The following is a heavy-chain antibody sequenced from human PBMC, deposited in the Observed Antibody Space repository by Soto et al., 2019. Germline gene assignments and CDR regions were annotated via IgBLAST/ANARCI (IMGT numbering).Heavy chain of an antibody. CDR3: RRSSRYSTDV. CDR2: IYSTGNT. Sequence: PSETLSLTCTVSGDSIRSSSYWGWIRQPPGKGLEWIGSIYSTGNTYYNPTLNSQVTISVDTSKNQFSLNVISVTAADTAVYYCRRSSRYSTDVWGQGTTVTVSS. V-gene: IGHV4-39*01. CDR1: GDSIRSSSY. D-gene: IGHD6-13*01. J-gene: IGHJ6*02.